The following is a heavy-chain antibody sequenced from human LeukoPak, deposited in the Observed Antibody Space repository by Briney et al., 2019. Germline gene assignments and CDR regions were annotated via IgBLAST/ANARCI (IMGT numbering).Heavy chain of an antibody. CDR3: TREPLDIVVVVAATPPFDY. D-gene: IGHD2-15*01. J-gene: IGHJ4*02. Sequence: GGSLRLSCTASGFTFGDYAMSWFRQAPGKGLEWVGFIRSKAYGGTTEYAASVKGRFTISRDDSKSIAYLQMNSLKTEDTAVYYCTREPLDIVVVVAATPPFDYWGQGTLVTVSS. V-gene: IGHV3-49*03. CDR1: GFTFGDYA. CDR2: IRSKAYGGTT.